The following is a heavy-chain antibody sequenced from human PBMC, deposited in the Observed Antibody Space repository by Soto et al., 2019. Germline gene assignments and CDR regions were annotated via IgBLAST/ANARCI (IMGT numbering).Heavy chain of an antibody. CDR1: GGSISSGDYY. V-gene: IGHV4-30-4*01. D-gene: IGHD3-10*01. CDR2: IYYSGST. Sequence: QVQLQESGPGLVKPSQTLSLTCTVSGGSISSGDYYWSWIRQPPGKGLEWIGYIYYSGSTYYNPALKSRGTISVDTYKNQFSLKLSSVTAADTAVYYCARGRLWFGELGCWFDPWGQGTLVTVSS. J-gene: IGHJ5*02. CDR3: ARGRLWFGELGCWFDP.